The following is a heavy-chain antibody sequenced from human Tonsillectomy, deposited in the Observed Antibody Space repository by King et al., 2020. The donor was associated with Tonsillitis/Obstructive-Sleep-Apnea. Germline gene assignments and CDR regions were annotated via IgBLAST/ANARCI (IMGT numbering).Heavy chain of an antibody. CDR2: ISSSSSYI. D-gene: IGHD2-2*02. CDR3: ARGGYCSSTSCYTGYYYMDV. Sequence: QLVQSGGGLVKPGGSLRLSCAASGFTFSSYSMNWVRQAPGKGLEWVSSISSSSSYIYYADSVKGRFTISRDNAKNSLYLQMNSLRAEDTAVYYCARGGYCSSTSCYTGYYYMDVWGKGTTVTVSS. CDR1: GFTFSSYS. J-gene: IGHJ6*03. V-gene: IGHV3-21*01.